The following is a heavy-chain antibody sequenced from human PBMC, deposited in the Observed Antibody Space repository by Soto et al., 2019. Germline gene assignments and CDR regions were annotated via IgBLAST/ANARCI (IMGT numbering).Heavy chain of an antibody. CDR1: GGSISSYY. Sequence: SETLSLTCTVSGGSISSYYWSWIRQPPGKGLEWIGYIYYSGSTNYNPSLKSRVTISVDTSKNQFSLKLSSVTAADTAVYYCASSDLGGYCSSTSCYSGYAFDIWGQGTMVT. CDR3: ASSDLGGYCSSTSCYSGYAFDI. CDR2: IYYSGST. V-gene: IGHV4-59*08. J-gene: IGHJ3*02. D-gene: IGHD2-2*02.